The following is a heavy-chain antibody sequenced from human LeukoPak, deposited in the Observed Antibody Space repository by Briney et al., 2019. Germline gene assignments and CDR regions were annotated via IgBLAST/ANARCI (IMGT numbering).Heavy chain of an antibody. D-gene: IGHD2-15*01. Sequence: GGSLRLSCAASGFSFSSHGMHWARQAPGKGLEWVAVIWYDGSDKYYADSVKGRFTISRDNSKNTLYLQMNSLRAEDTAVYYCAREGGFCFGDTCRFFDFWGQGTLVTVSS. CDR2: IWYDGSDK. V-gene: IGHV3-33*01. J-gene: IGHJ4*02. CDR1: GFSFSSHG. CDR3: AREGGFCFGDTCRFFDF.